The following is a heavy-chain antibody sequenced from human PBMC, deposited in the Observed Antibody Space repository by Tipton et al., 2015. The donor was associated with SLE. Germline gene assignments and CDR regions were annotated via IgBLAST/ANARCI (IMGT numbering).Heavy chain of an antibody. Sequence: SLRLYCAASGFTFISSWMHWVRQAPGKGLVWVSRIKSDGSYTTYADSVRGRFTVSRDNSKNMLYLQMDSLRAEDTAVYYCAKGAPSASGPEYWGQGTLVTVSS. V-gene: IGHV3-74*03. CDR1: GFTFISSW. CDR2: IKSDGSYT. J-gene: IGHJ4*02. CDR3: AKGAPSASGPEY. D-gene: IGHD6-13*01.